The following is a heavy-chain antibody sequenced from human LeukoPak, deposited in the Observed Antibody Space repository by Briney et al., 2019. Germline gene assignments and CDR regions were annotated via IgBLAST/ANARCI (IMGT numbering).Heavy chain of an antibody. Sequence: GGSLRLSCAASGFTFSSYGMHWVRQAPGKGLEWVAFIRYDGSNKYYADSVKGRFTISRDNSKNTLYLQMNSLRIEDTAVYYCARARDGSGNWFDPWGQGTLVTVSS. J-gene: IGHJ5*02. CDR2: IRYDGSNK. CDR3: ARARDGSGNWFDP. V-gene: IGHV3-30*02. CDR1: GFTFSSYG. D-gene: IGHD3-10*01.